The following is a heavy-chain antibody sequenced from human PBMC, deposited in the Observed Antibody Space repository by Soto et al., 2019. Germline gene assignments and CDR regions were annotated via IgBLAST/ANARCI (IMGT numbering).Heavy chain of an antibody. Sequence: EVQLVESGGGLVQLGGSLRLSCAASGFTFSTYWMHWVRQAPGKGPVWVSRIKSDGSGTYYADSVEGRFTISRDNAQNTLSLQMNSLRVEDTAVYYCARGDGDHYDGSGYPGRHWGQGTLVTVSS. V-gene: IGHV3-74*01. CDR1: GFTFSTYW. J-gene: IGHJ4*02. CDR3: ARGDGDHYDGSGYPGRH. CDR2: IKSDGSGT. D-gene: IGHD3-22*01.